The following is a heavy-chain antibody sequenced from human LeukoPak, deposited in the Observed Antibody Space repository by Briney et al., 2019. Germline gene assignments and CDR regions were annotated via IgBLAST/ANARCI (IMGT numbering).Heavy chain of an antibody. CDR2: ISSSTGYT. D-gene: IGHD1-26*01. Sequence: GGPLRLSCAASGFTFSDYYMSWIRQAPGRRLEWISYISSSTGYTSYADSVKGRFTIPRDNAKNSLYLQMNSLRAEDTAVYYCARDESVGATLDYWGQGTLVTVSS. CDR3: ARDESVGATLDY. J-gene: IGHJ4*02. V-gene: IGHV3-11*05. CDR1: GFTFSDYY.